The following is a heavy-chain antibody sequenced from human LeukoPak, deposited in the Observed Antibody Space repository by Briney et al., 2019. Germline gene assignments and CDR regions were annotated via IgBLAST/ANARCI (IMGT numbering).Heavy chain of an antibody. J-gene: IGHJ4*02. V-gene: IGHV3-30*04. D-gene: IGHD6-19*01. CDR3: AKQSRSSGWYPIDY. CDR1: GFTFSSYA. Sequence: GGSLRLSCAASGFTFSSYAMHWVRQAPGKGLEGVAVISYDGSNKYYADSVKGRFTISRDNSKNTLYLQMNSLRAEDTAVYYCAKQSRSSGWYPIDYWGQGTLVTVSS. CDR2: ISYDGSNK.